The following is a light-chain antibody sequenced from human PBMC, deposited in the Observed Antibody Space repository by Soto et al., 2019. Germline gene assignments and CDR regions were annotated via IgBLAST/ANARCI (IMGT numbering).Light chain of an antibody. V-gene: IGKV3-15*01. CDR2: GAS. CDR3: QQYYSYPLT. Sequence: EIVMTQSPATLSVSPGDRATLSCRASQSVTSNLSWYQQKPGQAPRLLIYGASTRATGIPARFSGSGSGTDFTLTISCLQSEDFATYYCQQYYSYPLTFGGGTKVDI. CDR1: QSVTSN. J-gene: IGKJ4*01.